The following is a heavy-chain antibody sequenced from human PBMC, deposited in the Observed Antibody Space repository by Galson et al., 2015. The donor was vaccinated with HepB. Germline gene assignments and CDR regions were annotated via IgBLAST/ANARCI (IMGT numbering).Heavy chain of an antibody. CDR3: ATDLSGRFDP. Sequence: SLRLSCAASGFTFSQYGMHWARQAPGKGLEWVAIMSKDGSHIDYADSVKGRFIISRDNSKNTLYLQMNSLRAEDTAMYYCATDLSGRFDPWGQGTLVTVSS. CDR2: MSKDGSHI. CDR1: GFTFSQYG. J-gene: IGHJ5*02. V-gene: IGHV3-30*03. D-gene: IGHD2/OR15-2a*01.